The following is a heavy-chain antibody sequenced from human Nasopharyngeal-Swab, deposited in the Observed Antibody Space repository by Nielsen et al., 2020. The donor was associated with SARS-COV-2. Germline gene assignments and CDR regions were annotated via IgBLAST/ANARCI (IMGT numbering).Heavy chain of an antibody. CDR2: ISYDGSNK. CDR3: AKEAGYYDILTGYYLSLGYGMDV. J-gene: IGHJ6*02. V-gene: IGHV3-30*18. Sequence: GESLKISCAASGVTVRSYGMHGVRQAPGKGLEWGAVISYDGSNKYYADSVKGRFTISRDNSKNTLYLQMNSLRAEDTAVYYCAKEAGYYDILTGYYLSLGYGMDVWGQGTTVTVSS. CDR1: GVTVRSYG. D-gene: IGHD3-9*01.